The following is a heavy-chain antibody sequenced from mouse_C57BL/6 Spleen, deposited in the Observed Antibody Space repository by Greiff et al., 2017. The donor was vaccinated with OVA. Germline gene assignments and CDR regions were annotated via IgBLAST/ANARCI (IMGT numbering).Heavy chain of an antibody. Sequence: QVQLQQPGAELVKPGASVKLSCKASGYTFTSHWMHWVKQRPGQGLEWIGMIHPNSGSTNYNEKFKSKATLTVDKSSSTAYMQLSSLTSEDSAVYYCYYYGSSYAFDYWGQGTTLTVSS. J-gene: IGHJ2*01. CDR2: IHPNSGST. CDR3: YYYGSSYAFDY. V-gene: IGHV1-64*01. D-gene: IGHD1-1*01. CDR1: GYTFTSHW.